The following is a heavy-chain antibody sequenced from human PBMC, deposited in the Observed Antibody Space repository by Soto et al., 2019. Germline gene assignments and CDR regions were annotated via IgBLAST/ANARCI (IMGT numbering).Heavy chain of an antibody. CDR3: AKGSRGYTGYVFDS. Sequence: GGCLRLSCETSGSISSGYRMSVVRQAPGQGLDWVSSISGSGATTYYTNSVKGRFTISRDNSKNTVYLQMNSLRAEDTAVYYCAKGSRGYTGYVFDSWGQGALVTVS. D-gene: IGHD5-12*01. CDR1: GSISSGYR. V-gene: IGHV3-23*01. CDR2: ISGSGATT. J-gene: IGHJ4*02.